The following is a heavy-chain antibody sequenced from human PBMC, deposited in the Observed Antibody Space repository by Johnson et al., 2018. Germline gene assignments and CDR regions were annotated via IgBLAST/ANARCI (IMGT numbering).Heavy chain of an antibody. V-gene: IGHV3-21*05. CDR2: ISSSSSYI. D-gene: IGHD4-11*01. Sequence: VQLVESGGGVVQPGRSLRLPCAASGFTFSSYGVHWVRQAPGKGLEWVSYISSSSSYIYYADSVKGRFTISRDNAKNSLYLQMNSLRAQDTAVYYCARDLLADYSNYYYYGMDVWGQGTTVTVSS. CDR3: ARDLLADYSNYYYYGMDV. CDR1: GFTFSSYG. J-gene: IGHJ6*02.